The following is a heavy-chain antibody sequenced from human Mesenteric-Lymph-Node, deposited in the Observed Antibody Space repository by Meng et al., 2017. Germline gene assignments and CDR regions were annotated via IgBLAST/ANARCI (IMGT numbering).Heavy chain of an antibody. CDR1: GFIFDLSD. Sequence: GGSLRLSCAASGFIFDLSDTHWVRQVPGKGLEWVSGISWNGDRIGYADSVKGRFIISRDNAKNSLYLQMNSLRTEDTAFYYCVKDMGLGREAGGHFWGQGILVTVSS. J-gene: IGHJ4*02. D-gene: IGHD6-13*01. V-gene: IGHV3-9*01. CDR3: VKDMGLGREAGGHF. CDR2: ISWNGDRI.